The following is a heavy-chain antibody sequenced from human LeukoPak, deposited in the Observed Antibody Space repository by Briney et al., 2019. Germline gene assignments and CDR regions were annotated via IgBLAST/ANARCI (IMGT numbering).Heavy chain of an antibody. CDR2: IIPILGIA. J-gene: IGHJ3*02. CDR1: GGTFSSYA. V-gene: IGHV1-69*04. Sequence: SVKVSCKASGGTFSSYAISWVRQAPGQGLEWMGRIIPILGIANYAQKFQGRVTITADKSTSTAYMELSSLRSEDTAVYYCARAGVYYGDYYDAFDIWGEGTMVTVSS. CDR3: ARAGVYYGDYYDAFDI. D-gene: IGHD4-17*01.